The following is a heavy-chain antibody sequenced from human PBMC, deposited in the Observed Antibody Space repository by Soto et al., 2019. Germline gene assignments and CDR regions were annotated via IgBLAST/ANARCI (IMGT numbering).Heavy chain of an antibody. Sequence: ASVKVSCKASGYTFTSYAMHWVRQAPGQRLEWMGWINAGNGNTKYSQKFQGRVTITRDTSASTAYMELSSLRSEDTAVYYCARDHPKAWEPLRENYYFDYWGQGTLVTVSS. J-gene: IGHJ4*02. D-gene: IGHD1-26*01. CDR2: INAGNGNT. CDR1: GYTFTSYA. V-gene: IGHV1-3*01. CDR3: ARDHPKAWEPLRENYYFDY.